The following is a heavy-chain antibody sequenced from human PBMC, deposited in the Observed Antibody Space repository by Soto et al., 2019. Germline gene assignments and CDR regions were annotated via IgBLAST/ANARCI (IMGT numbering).Heavy chain of an antibody. CDR1: GFTFSAYG. CDR2: ISNDGNNK. D-gene: IGHD3-10*01. Sequence: GGSLRLSCAASGFTFSAYGMHWVRQAPGKGLERVAVISNDGNNKYHADSVKGRFTISRDNSKNTLYLQMNSLRAEDTAVYYCAKDSGRGSADYYFDYWGRGTLVTVSS. J-gene: IGHJ4*02. CDR3: AKDSGRGSADYYFDY. V-gene: IGHV3-30*18.